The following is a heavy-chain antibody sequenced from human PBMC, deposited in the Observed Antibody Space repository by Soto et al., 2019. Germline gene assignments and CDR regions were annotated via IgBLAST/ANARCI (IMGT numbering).Heavy chain of an antibody. CDR3: ARDRKVGDCSRTSCYDAYYYGMDV. Sequence: ASVKVSCKASGYTFTGYYMHWVRQAPGQGLEWMGWINPNSGGTNYAQKFQGWVTMTRDTSISTAYMELSRLRSDDTAVYYCARDRKVGDCSRTSCYDAYYYGMDVWGQGTTVTVSS. CDR2: INPNSGGT. CDR1: GYTFTGYY. D-gene: IGHD2-2*01. V-gene: IGHV1-2*04. J-gene: IGHJ6*02.